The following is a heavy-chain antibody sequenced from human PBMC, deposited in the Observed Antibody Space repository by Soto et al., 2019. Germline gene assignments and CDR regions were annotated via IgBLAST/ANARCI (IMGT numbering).Heavy chain of an antibody. CDR2: ISYDGSNK. Sequence: AVISYDGSNKYYADSVKGRFTISRDNSKNTLYLKMNSLRAEDTAVYYCAKPIGPPLQYFDWLPFDPWGQGTLVTVSS. V-gene: IGHV3-30*18. J-gene: IGHJ5*02. CDR3: AKPIGPPLQYFDWLPFDP. D-gene: IGHD3-9*01.